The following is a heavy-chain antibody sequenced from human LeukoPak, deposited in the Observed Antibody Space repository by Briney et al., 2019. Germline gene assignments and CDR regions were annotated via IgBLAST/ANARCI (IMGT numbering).Heavy chain of an antibody. V-gene: IGHV1-3*01. J-gene: IGHJ4*02. CDR3: ARGNYGYLDS. CDR2: IHGGSGHT. Sequence: GASVKVSCKASGYTFSSNAIVWVRQALGQSLEWMGWIHGGSGHTEYSQTFRGRVTLTRETSATTVYMDLSSLKSEDTALYFCARGNYGYLDSWGQGTLVTVSS. CDR1: GYTFSSNA. D-gene: IGHD3-10*01.